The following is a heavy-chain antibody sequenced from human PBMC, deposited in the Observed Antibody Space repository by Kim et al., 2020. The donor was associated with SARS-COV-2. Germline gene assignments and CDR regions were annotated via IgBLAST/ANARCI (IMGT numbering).Heavy chain of an antibody. CDR3: ARDLKGGSPNDAFDI. CDR1: GGSISSSSYY. CDR2: IYYSGST. D-gene: IGHD1-26*01. V-gene: IGHV4-39*07. Sequence: SETLSLTCTVSGGSISSSSYYWGWIRQPPGKGLEWIGSIYYSGSTYYNPSLKSRVTISVDTSKNQFSLKLSSVTAADTAVYYCARDLKGGSPNDAFDIWGQGTMVTVSS. J-gene: IGHJ3*02.